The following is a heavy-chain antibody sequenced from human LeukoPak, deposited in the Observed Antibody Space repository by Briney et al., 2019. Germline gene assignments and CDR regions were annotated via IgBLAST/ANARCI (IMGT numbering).Heavy chain of an antibody. CDR2: IYTSGST. CDR3: PRDRWYYYDSSGYWALNAFDI. J-gene: IGHJ3*02. D-gene: IGHD3-22*01. V-gene: IGHV4-4*07. Sequence: PETLSLTCTVSGGSISSYYWSWIRQPAGKGLEWIGRIYTSGSTNYNPSLKSRVTMSVDTSKNQFSLKLSSVTAADTAVYYCPRDRWYYYDSSGYWALNAFDIWGQGTMVTVSS. CDR1: GGSISSYY.